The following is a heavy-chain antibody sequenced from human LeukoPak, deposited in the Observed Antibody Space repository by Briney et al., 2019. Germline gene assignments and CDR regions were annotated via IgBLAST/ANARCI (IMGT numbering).Heavy chain of an antibody. D-gene: IGHD1-26*01. CDR1: GYTFTGYY. CDR2: INPNSGGT. CDR3: ARMVGASNWFDP. V-gene: IGHV1-2*02. Sequence: ASVKVSCKASGYTFTGYYMHWVRQAPGQGLEWMGWINPNSGGTNYAQKFQGRVTMTRDTSISTAYMELSRLRSDDTAAYYCARMVGASNWFDPWGQGTLVTVSS. J-gene: IGHJ5*02.